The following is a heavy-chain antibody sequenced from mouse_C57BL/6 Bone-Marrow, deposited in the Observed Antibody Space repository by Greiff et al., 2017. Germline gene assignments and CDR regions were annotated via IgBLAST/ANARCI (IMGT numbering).Heavy chain of an antibody. J-gene: IGHJ1*03. CDR3: ARSGLLLSFPYWYFDG. CDR2: IDPSDSYT. CDR1: GYTFTSYW. Sequence: VQLQQPGAELVKPGASVKLSCKASGYTFTSYWMQWVKQRPGQGLEWIGEIDPSDSYTNYNQKFKGKATLTVDTSSSTAYMQLSSLTSEDSAVYYCARSGLLLSFPYWYFDGWGTGTTVTVSS. D-gene: IGHD2-3*01. V-gene: IGHV1-50*01.